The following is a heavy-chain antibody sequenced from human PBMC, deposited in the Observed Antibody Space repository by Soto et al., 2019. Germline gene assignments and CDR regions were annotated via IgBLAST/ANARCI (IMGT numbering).Heavy chain of an antibody. Sequence: QVQLVQSGAEVKKPGASVKVSCKASGYTFTSYGISWVRQAPGQGLEWMGWISAYNGNTNYAQKLQGRVTMTTDTPTGQAYRELGTRSSNHRPVYSWAGSTRPHRLASGGQGTLVTAPS. J-gene: IGHJ4*02. CDR3: AGSTRPHRLAS. D-gene: IGHD2-21*01. CDR2: ISAYNGNT. CDR1: GYTFTSYG. V-gene: IGHV1-18*01.